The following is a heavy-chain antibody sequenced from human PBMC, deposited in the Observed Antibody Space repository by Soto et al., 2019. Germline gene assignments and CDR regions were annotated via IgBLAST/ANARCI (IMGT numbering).Heavy chain of an antibody. V-gene: IGHV3-23*01. CDR3: AKAILRDNTGYVFDY. J-gene: IGHJ4*02. CDR2: ISFSGGNT. D-gene: IGHD3-22*01. Sequence: EVRLLESGRGLVQPGGSLRLSCATSGFTFSNSAMSWVRQAPGKGLEWVSFISFSGGNTYYADSVKGRFTISGDNSKNTLYLQMNSLRAEDTAAYYCAKAILRDNTGYVFDYWGQGTLVTVSS. CDR1: GFTFSNSA.